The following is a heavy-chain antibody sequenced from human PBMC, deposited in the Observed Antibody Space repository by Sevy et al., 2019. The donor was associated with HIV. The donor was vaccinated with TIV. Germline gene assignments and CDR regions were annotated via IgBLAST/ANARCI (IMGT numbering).Heavy chain of an antibody. V-gene: IGHV4-4*07. Sequence: SETLSLTCTVSGGSISSYYWSWIRQPAGKGLEWIGCIYTSGSTNSNPSLKRRVTMSVDTSKNQFSLKLSSVTAADTAVYYCARDLRRKPYCYGMDVWGQGTTVTVSS. CDR3: ARDLRRKPYCYGMDV. CDR2: IYTSGST. J-gene: IGHJ6*02. CDR1: GGSISSYY.